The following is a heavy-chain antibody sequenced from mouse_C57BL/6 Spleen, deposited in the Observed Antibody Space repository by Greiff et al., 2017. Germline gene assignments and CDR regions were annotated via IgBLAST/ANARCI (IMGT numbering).Heavy chain of an antibody. CDR3: ARSGYDYDADFDY. Sequence: EVQLQQSGPELVKPGASVKISCKASGYSFTGYYMNWVKQSPEKSLEWIGEINPSTGGTTYNQKFKAKATLTVDKSSSTAYMQLKSLTSEDSAVYYCARSGYDYDADFDYWGQGTTLTVSS. V-gene: IGHV1-42*01. D-gene: IGHD2-4*01. CDR2: INPSTGGT. J-gene: IGHJ2*01. CDR1: GYSFTGYY.